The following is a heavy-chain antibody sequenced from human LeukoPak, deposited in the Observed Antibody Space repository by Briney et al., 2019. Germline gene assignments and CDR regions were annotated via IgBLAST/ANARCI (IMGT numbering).Heavy chain of an antibody. D-gene: IGHD6-19*01. J-gene: IGHJ4*02. CDR1: GYTFTDYY. CDR2: INTVSGGT. CDR3: ARGREAAGTVAY. Sequence: GASVNVSCKASGYTFTDYYMHWVRQAPGQGLEWMGWINTVSGGTNYAQKFQGRVTMTRDTSNSTAYMELSRLTSDDTAVYYCARGREAAGTVAYWGQGALVTVSS. V-gene: IGHV1-2*02.